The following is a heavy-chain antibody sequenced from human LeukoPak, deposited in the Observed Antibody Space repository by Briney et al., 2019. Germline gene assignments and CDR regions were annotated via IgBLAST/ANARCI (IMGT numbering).Heavy chain of an antibody. Sequence: ASVKVSCKVSGYTLTELSMHWVRQAPGKGLEWMGGFDPEDGETIYAQKFQGRVTMTEDTSTGTAYMELSSLRSEDTAVYYCATRPLWLRQRPFDYWGQGTLVTVSS. CDR2: FDPEDGET. D-gene: IGHD5-18*01. V-gene: IGHV1-24*01. CDR1: GYTLTELS. J-gene: IGHJ4*02. CDR3: ATRPLWLRQRPFDY.